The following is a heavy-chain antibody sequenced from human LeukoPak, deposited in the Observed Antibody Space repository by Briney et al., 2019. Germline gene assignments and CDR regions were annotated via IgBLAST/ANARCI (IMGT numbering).Heavy chain of an antibody. V-gene: IGHV3-74*01. CDR1: GFTFSKYW. CDR3: ATKQWLAPPPDS. J-gene: IGHJ4*02. CDR2: INTDGTVT. D-gene: IGHD6-19*01. Sequence: GGSLTLSCAASGFTFSKYWMLWVRHAPGKWLERVSRINTDGTVTTYADSVKGRFTVSRDNADNTMFLQMNSVRDEDTAVYYCATKQWLAPPPDSWGQGTPVTVSS.